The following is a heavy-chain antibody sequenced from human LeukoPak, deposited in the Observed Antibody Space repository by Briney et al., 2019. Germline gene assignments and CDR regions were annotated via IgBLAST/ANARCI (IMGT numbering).Heavy chain of an antibody. J-gene: IGHJ4*02. Sequence: ASVKVSCKASGYTFTGYYMHWLRQAPGQGLEWMGWINPNSGGTNYAQKFQGRVTMTRDTSISTAYMELSRLRSDDTAVYYCARAAAAGTINFDYWGQGTLVTVSS. CDR2: INPNSGGT. D-gene: IGHD6-13*01. V-gene: IGHV1-2*02. CDR1: GYTFTGYY. CDR3: ARAAAAGTINFDY.